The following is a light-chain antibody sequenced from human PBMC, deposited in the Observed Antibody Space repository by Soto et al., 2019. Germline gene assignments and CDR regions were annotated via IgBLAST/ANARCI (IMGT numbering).Light chain of an antibody. J-gene: IGKJ5*01. CDR1: QSVRNN. CDR2: ATS. V-gene: IGKV3-15*01. Sequence: EIVLTQSPGTLSLSPGERATLSCRASQSVRNNYLAWYQQRPGQAPRLLIYATSTRATGIPPRFSGSGSGTEFTLTISSLQSEDFAVYDCQHYNNWPITFGQGTRLEIK. CDR3: QHYNNWPIT.